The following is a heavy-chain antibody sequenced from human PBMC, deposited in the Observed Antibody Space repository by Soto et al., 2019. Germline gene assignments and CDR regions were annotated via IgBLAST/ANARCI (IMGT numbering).Heavy chain of an antibody. CDR3: ARGASNWQYFDY. J-gene: IGHJ4*02. V-gene: IGHV4-59*01. D-gene: IGHD4-4*01. Sequence: PSETLSLTCTVSDASIRGYYWSWIRQPPGKGLEWIGYFHYSCISNYNSSLKSRVTMSLDTSKNQFSLKLSSVSAADTAIYYCARGASNWQYFDYWGQGALVTVSS. CDR2: FHYSCIS. CDR1: DASIRGYY.